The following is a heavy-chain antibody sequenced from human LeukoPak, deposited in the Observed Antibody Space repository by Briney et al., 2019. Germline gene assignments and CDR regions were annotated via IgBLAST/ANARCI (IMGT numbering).Heavy chain of an antibody. CDR3: ARRVVPAAMWSWVRTNFDY. V-gene: IGHV4-34*01. D-gene: IGHD2-2*01. CDR2: INHSGST. J-gene: IGHJ4*02. CDR1: GGSFSGYY. Sequence: PSETLSLTCAVYGGSFSGYYWSWIRQPPGKGLEWIGEINHSGSTNYNPSLKSRVTISVDTSKNQFSLKLSSVTAADTAVYYCARRVVPAAMWSWVRTNFDYWGQGTLVTVSS.